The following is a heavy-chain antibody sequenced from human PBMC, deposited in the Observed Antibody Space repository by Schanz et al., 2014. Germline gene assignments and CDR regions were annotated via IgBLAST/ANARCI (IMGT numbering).Heavy chain of an antibody. D-gene: IGHD6-19*01. CDR2: INPNSGTT. J-gene: IGHJ4*02. V-gene: IGHV1-18*04. CDR3: ARGGYSSGWYDRDIAHCDY. CDR1: GYTFTGYY. Sequence: QVQLVQSGAEVKKPGASVKVSCKASGYTFTGYYMHWVRQAPGQGLEWMGWINPNSGTTNYAQKLQGRVTMTTDTSTSTAYMELRSLRSDDTAVYYCARGGYSSGWYDRDIAHCDYWGQGTLVTVSS.